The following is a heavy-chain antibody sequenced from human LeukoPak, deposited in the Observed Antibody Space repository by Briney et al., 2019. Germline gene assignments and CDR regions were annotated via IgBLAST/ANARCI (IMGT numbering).Heavy chain of an antibody. CDR1: GGSISSYY. V-gene: IGHV4-59*01. CDR2: IYYSGST. Sequence: PSEPLSLTCTVSGGSISSYYWSWIRQPPGKGLEWIGYIYYSGSTNYNPSLKSRVTISVDTSKNQFSLKLSSVTAADTAVYYCARAPVYSSGWSDTSDAFDIWGQGTMVTVSS. CDR3: ARAPVYSSGWSDTSDAFDI. J-gene: IGHJ3*02. D-gene: IGHD6-19*01.